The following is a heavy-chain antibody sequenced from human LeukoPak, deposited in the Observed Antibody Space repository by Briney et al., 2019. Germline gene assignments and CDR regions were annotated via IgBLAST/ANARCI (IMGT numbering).Heavy chain of an antibody. D-gene: IGHD6-13*01. CDR1: GFTVSSNY. CDR3: AKPNDSGWWMFDY. V-gene: IGHV3-66*04. J-gene: IGHJ4*02. Sequence: GGSLRLSCAASGFTVSSNYMSWVRQAPGKGLEWVSVIYSGGSTYYADSVKGRFTISRDNSKNTLYLQMNSLRAEDTAVYYCAKPNDSGWWMFDYWGQGTLVAVSS. CDR2: IYSGGST.